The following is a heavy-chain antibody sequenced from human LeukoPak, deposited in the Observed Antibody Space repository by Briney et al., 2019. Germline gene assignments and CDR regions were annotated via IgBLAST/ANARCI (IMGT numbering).Heavy chain of an antibody. D-gene: IGHD6-13*01. Sequence: SETLSLTCTVSGGSISSYYWSWIRQPPGKGLEWIGYIYYSGSTNYNPSLKSRVTISVDTSKNQFSLKLSSVTAADTAVYYCARAYSSSWYPGKYYFDYWGQGTLVTVSS. J-gene: IGHJ4*02. CDR1: GGSISSYY. V-gene: IGHV4-59*01. CDR3: ARAYSSSWYPGKYYFDY. CDR2: IYYSGST.